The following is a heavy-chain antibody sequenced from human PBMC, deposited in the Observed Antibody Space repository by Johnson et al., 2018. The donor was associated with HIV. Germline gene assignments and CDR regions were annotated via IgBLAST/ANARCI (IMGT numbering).Heavy chain of an antibody. V-gene: IGHV3-30*02. CDR3: AREIGWSGEIIDAFDI. J-gene: IGHJ3*02. D-gene: IGHD3-10*01. CDR1: GFTFNYYG. CDR2: VRHDGSNT. Sequence: QMLLVESGGGVVQPGGSLRLSCAASGFTFNYYGIHWVRQAPGKGLEWVAFVRHDGSNTYYEDSVKGRFTISRDNSKNTVYLQMNSLRAEDTAVYYCAREIGWSGEIIDAFDIWGQGTIVTVSS.